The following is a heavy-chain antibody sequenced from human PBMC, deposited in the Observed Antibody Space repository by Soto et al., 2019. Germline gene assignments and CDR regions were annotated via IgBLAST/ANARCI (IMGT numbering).Heavy chain of an antibody. J-gene: IGHJ3*01. CDR3: VRDLGQGYTGNV. V-gene: IGHV4-30-4*08. Sequence: SETLSLTCSVSGAIVTSGETYFVCVRQPPWTGLEWLGYIYDSGVTSYTPALTSRVTLSLDRPNNLFSLKLRSVTAANTAVYFWVRDLGQGYTGNVWGHGTFITVSS. CDR1: GAIVTSGETY. CDR2: IYDSGVT. D-gene: IGHD5-18*01.